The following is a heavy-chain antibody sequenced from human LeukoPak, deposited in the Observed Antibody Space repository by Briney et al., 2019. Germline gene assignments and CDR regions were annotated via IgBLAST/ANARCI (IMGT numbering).Heavy chain of an antibody. D-gene: IGHD6-19*01. V-gene: IGHV3-23*01. CDR3: AKNQGQWLVPVDY. CDR1: GFIFSSYA. CDR2: ISGSGGST. J-gene: IGHJ4*02. Sequence: GGSLRLSCAASGFIFSSYAMSWVRQAPGKGLEWVSGISGSGGSTYYSDSVKGRFTISRDNSKNTLYLQMNNLRAEDTALYYCAKNQGQWLVPVDYWGQGTLVTVSS.